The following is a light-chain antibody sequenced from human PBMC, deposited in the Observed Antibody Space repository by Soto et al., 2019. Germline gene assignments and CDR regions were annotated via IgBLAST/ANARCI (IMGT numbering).Light chain of an antibody. J-gene: IGLJ1*01. V-gene: IGLV2-14*01. CDR2: EVT. Sequence: SVLTQPASVSGSPGQSITISCTGTSGDIGSYNRVSCYQQHPGKAPKLIIYEVTDRPSGVSNRFSGSKSGNTASLTISGLQAEDEAEYYCSSYTNINTRACVFGTGTKVTV. CDR3: SSYTNINTRACV. CDR1: SGDIGSYNR.